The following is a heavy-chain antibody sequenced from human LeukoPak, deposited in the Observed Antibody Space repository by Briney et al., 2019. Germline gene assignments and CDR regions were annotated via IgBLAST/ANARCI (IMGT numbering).Heavy chain of an antibody. J-gene: IGHJ6*04. CDR1: GFTFSNYG. V-gene: IGHV3-30*18. D-gene: IGHD5-18*01. Sequence: GGSLRLSCAASGFTFSNYGMHWVRQAPGKGLEWVAVISYEGSNKFYGDSVQGRFTISRDNSNNTLYLQMNSLRSEDTAVYYCAKLRQRWLGYHYGMDGWGKGTTVTVSS. CDR3: AKLRQRWLGYHYGMDG. CDR2: ISYEGSNK.